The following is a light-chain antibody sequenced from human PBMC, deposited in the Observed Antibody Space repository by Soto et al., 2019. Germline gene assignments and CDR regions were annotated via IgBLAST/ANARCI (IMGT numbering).Light chain of an antibody. CDR2: GAT. CDR3: QQTYSSPIT. CDR1: QSISSY. Sequence: DIQMTQSPSSLSASVGDRVTITCRASQSISSYLHWYQQKPGKAPKVVIHGATSLQSGVPSRFSGSGSGTDFTLTISSLQPEDFATYYCQQTYSSPITFGQGTRLEI. V-gene: IGKV1-39*01. J-gene: IGKJ5*01.